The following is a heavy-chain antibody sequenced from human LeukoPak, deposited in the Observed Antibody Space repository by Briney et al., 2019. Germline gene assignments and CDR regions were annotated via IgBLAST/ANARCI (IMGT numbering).Heavy chain of an antibody. CDR3: ARSDSSSWYGGFWFDP. CDR1: GFTFSSYS. V-gene: IGHV3-21*01. J-gene: IGHJ5*02. Sequence: GSLRLSCAASGFTFSSYSMNWVRQAPGKGLEWVSSISSSSSYIYYADSVKGLFTISRDNAKNSLYLQMNSLRAEDTAVYYCARSDSSSWYGGFWFDPWGQGTLVTVSS. CDR2: ISSSSSYI. D-gene: IGHD6-13*01.